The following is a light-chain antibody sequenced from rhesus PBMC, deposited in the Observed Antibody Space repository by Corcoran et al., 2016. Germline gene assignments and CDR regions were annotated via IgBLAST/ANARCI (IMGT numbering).Light chain of an antibody. CDR3: QQCSSRPLT. Sequence: DIQMTQSPSSLSASVGDTVTITCRASQGTSSWLAWYQQKPGKAPNLLVYRASNLQSGVPSRFSGSGSWTDFTLPVRSLQSGEFATYYCQQCSSRPLTLGEGTKVGLK. V-gene: IGKV1-22*01. J-gene: IGKJ4*01. CDR2: RAS. CDR1: QGTSSW.